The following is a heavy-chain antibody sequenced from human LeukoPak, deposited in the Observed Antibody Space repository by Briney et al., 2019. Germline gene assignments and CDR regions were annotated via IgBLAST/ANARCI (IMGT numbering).Heavy chain of an antibody. Sequence: PSETLSLTCTVSGGSISSSSYYWGWIRQPPGKGLEWIGEINHSGSTNYNPSLKSRVTISVDTSKNQFSLKLSSVTAADTAVYYCARLPIVVVVAATDIDSMDVWGQGTTVTVSS. J-gene: IGHJ6*02. CDR1: GGSISSSSYY. CDR2: INHSGST. V-gene: IGHV4-39*07. D-gene: IGHD2-15*01. CDR3: ARLPIVVVVAATDIDSMDV.